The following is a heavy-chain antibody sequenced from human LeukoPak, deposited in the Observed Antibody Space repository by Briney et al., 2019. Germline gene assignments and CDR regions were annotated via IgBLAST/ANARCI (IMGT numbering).Heavy chain of an antibody. J-gene: IGHJ5*02. CDR3: ARGSPDYDFWSGYFWFDP. CDR1: GGTFSSYA. D-gene: IGHD3-3*01. CDR2: IIPIFGTA. Sequence: AAVKVSCKASGGTFSSYAISWVRQAPGQGLEWMGGIIPIFGTANYAQKFQGRVTITADESTSTAYMELSSLRSEDTAVYYCARGSPDYDFWSGYFWFDPWGQGTLVTVSS. V-gene: IGHV1-69*13.